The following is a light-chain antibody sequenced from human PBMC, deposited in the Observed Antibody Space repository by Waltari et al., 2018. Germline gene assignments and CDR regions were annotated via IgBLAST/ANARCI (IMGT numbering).Light chain of an antibody. CDR3: QQYDNI. V-gene: IGKV1-33*01. J-gene: IGKJ3*01. Sequence: MQMTQSPSSLSASVGDTVTITCQASQDINNYLNWYQQKPGKAPKLLIYDASNLETGVPSRFSGSGTGTDYTLTINSLQPEDVATDNSQQYDNIFGPGTKVDIK. CDR1: QDINNY. CDR2: DAS.